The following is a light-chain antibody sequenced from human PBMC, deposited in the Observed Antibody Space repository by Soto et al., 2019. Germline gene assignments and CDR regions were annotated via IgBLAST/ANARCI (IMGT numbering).Light chain of an antibody. CDR3: QQRDNCPIT. Sequence: EIVLTQSPATLSLSPGERATLSCRTSQTISGLLNWYQQRPGQAPRLLIYDTSNRATDIPARFSGSGSGTDFILTISSLDPEDFGVYFCQQRDNCPITFGQGTRLDIK. J-gene: IGKJ5*01. V-gene: IGKV3-11*01. CDR2: DTS. CDR1: QTISGL.